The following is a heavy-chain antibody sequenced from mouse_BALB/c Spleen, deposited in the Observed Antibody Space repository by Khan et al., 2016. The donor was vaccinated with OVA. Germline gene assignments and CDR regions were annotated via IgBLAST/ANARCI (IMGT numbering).Heavy chain of an antibody. CDR1: GYSITSGYN. J-gene: IGHJ3*01. CDR3: AGGVPTY. Sequence: EVQLQESGPDLVKPSQSLSLTCTVTGYSITSGYNWHWIRQFPGNKLEWMGYIPYSGSTSYNPSLKSRISITRDPSKTKFFLQLNSVTTEDTSTYYGAGGVPTYWGQGTLVTVSA. D-gene: IGHD1-1*02. V-gene: IGHV3-1*02. CDR2: IPYSGST.